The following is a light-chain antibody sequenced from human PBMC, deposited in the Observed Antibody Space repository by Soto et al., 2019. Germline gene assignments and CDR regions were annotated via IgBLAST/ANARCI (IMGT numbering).Light chain of an antibody. CDR2: SAT. V-gene: IGKV3-20*01. CDR3: QQYGSSWT. J-gene: IGKJ1*01. CDR1: QIVSTNQ. Sequence: IVLTQSPATLSLSPWHTSTLCCGSSQIVSTNQLAWYQQKRGQAPRLVFHSATTRANAFPDRFSGSGSGTDFTLTISRLEPEDFAVYYCQQYGSSWTFGQGTKV.